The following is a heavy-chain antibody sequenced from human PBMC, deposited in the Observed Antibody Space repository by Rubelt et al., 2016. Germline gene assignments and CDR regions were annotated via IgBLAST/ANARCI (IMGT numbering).Heavy chain of an antibody. CDR3: ARDGDFDL. CDR2: TSSNDGNT. CDR1: GYTLTELS. D-gene: IGHD3-16*01. V-gene: IGHV1-24*01. Sequence: QVQLVQSGAEVKKPGASVKVSCKVSGYTLTELSMHWVRQAPGKGLEWGGWTSSNDGNTNYAQNLQGRVTMTTNTATSTAYMELMSLRSDDTAVYYCARDGDFDLWGRGTLVTVSS. J-gene: IGHJ2*01.